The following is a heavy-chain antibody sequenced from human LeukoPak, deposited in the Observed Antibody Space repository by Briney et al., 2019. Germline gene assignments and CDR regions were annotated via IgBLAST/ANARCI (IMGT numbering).Heavy chain of an antibody. CDR3: AKQSISSYDILTGYYSPTPNFDY. CDR2: ISGSGGST. J-gene: IGHJ4*02. CDR1: GFTFSSYA. D-gene: IGHD3-9*01. V-gene: IGHV3-23*01. Sequence: GGSLRLSCAASGFTFSSYAMSWVRQAPGKGLEWVSAISGSGGSTYYADSVKGRFTISRDNSKNTLYLQMNSLRAEDTAVYYCAKQSISSYDILTGYYSPTPNFDYWGQGTLVTVSS.